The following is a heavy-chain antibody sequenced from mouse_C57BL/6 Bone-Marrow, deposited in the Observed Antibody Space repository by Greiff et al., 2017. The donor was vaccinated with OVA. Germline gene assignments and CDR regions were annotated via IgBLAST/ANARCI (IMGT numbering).Heavy chain of an antibody. Sequence: EVQLQQSGPELVKPGASVKISCKASGYTFTDYYMNWVKQSHGKSLEWIGDINPNNGGTSYNQKFKGKATLTVDKSSSTAYMELRSLTSEDSAVYYCARRGFPGDYWGQGTSVTVSS. CDR1: GYTFTDYY. CDR2: INPNNGGT. J-gene: IGHJ4*01. V-gene: IGHV1-26*01. CDR3: ARRGFPGDY.